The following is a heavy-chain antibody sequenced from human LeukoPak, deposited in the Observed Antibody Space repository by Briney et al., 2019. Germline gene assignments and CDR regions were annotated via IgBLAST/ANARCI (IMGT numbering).Heavy chain of an antibody. CDR2: IYPGDSDT. D-gene: IGHD3-9*01. CDR1: GYSFTSYW. CDR3: ARLMHYDILTGYYYGMDV. Sequence: GESLKISCKGSGYSFTSYWIGWVRQMPGKGLEWKGIIYPGDSDTRYSPSFQGQVTISADKSISTAYLQWSSLKASDTAMYYCARLMHYDILTGYYYGMDVWGQGTTVTVSS. J-gene: IGHJ6*02. V-gene: IGHV5-51*01.